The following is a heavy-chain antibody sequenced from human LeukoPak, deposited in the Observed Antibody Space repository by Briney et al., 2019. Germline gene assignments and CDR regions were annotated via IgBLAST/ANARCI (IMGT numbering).Heavy chain of an antibody. CDR3: ARGRVIVGATNRFDY. D-gene: IGHD1-26*01. V-gene: IGHV1-18*01. CDR1: GYTFTSYG. CDR2: ISAYNGNT. Sequence: ASVKVSCKASGYTFTSYGISWVRQAPGHGLEWMGWISAYNGNTNYAQKLQGRVTMTTDTSTSTAYMELRSLRSDDTAVYYCARGRVIVGATNRFDYWGQGTLVTVSS. J-gene: IGHJ4*02.